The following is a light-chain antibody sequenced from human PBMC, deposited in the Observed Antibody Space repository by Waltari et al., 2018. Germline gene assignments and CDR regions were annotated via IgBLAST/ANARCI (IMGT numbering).Light chain of an antibody. CDR1: SPNFGIHS. Sequence: QSVFTQPPPVSAPPGQEVTLYCSGRSPNFGIHSVPLYQQPPGTHPKVVMYDHNRRPSGLPYRFSGSKSGKSATLGITGLQTGDEADYYCGTWDSSLSIGVFGGGTKLTVL. V-gene: IGLV1-51*01. CDR3: GTWDSSLSIGV. CDR2: DHN. J-gene: IGLJ2*01.